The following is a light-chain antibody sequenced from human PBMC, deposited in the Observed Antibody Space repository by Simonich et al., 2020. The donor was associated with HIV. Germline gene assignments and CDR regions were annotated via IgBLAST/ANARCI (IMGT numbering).Light chain of an antibody. CDR1: QGIGSD. CDR2: DAS. CDR3: QQSYNTPQT. Sequence: AIQLTQSPSSLSASVGDRVTITCRASQGIGSDLAWYQQKPGKPPKLLIYDASSLESGVPSRFSGSGSGTDFTLTISSLQPEDFATYYCQQSYNTPQTFGQGTKVEIK. J-gene: IGKJ1*01. V-gene: IGKV1D-13*01.